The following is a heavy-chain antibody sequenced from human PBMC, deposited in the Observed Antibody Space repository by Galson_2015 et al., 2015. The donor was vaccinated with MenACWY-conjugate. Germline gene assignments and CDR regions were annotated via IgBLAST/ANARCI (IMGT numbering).Heavy chain of an antibody. CDR3: AKDYYGSGSYLGWFDP. CDR1: GFTFSSYA. D-gene: IGHD3-10*01. Sequence: SLRLSCAASGFTFSSYAMSWVRQAPGKGLEWVSAISGSGGSTYYADSVKGRFTISRDNSKNTLYLQMNSLRAEDTAVYYCAKDYYGSGSYLGWFDPWGQGTLVTVSS. CDR2: ISGSGGST. V-gene: IGHV3-23*01. J-gene: IGHJ5*02.